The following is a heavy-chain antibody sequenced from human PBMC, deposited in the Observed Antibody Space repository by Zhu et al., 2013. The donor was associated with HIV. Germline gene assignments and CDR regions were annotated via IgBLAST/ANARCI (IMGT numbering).Heavy chain of an antibody. V-gene: IGHV1-69*01. D-gene: IGHD2-21*02. CDR2: IIPIFGTA. CDR1: GGTFSSYA. CDR3: ARPRMVTETPGYYYGLDV. Sequence: QVQLVQSGAEVKMPGSSVKVSCKASGGTFSSYAISWARQAPGQGLQWMGGIIPIFGTANYAQKFQGRLTISADDFTSTVYMELSSLRPDDTAIYYCARPRMVTETPGYYYGLDVWGQGTTVTVSS. J-gene: IGHJ6*02.